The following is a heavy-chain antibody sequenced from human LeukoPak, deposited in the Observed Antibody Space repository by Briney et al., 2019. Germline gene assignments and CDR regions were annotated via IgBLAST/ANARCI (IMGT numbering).Heavy chain of an antibody. CDR2: IIPIFGTA. CDR3: ARDGPRRPRGYYDSSGYGL. Sequence: GASVKVSCKASGGTFSSYAISWVRQAPGQGLEWMGGIIPIFGTANYAQKFQGRVTITADESTSTAYMELSSLRSEDTAVYYCARDGPRRPRGYYDSSGYGLWGQGTLVTVSS. V-gene: IGHV1-69*13. CDR1: GGTFSSYA. J-gene: IGHJ4*02. D-gene: IGHD3-22*01.